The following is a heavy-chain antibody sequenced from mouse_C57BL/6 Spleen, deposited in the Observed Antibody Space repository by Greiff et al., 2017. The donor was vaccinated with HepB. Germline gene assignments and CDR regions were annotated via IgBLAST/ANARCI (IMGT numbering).Heavy chain of an antibody. CDR3: TFYDGYLSFDY. Sequence: VQLQQSGAELVRPGASVTLSCKASGYTFTDYEMHWVKQTPVHGLEWIGAIDPETGGTAYNQKFKGKAILTADKSSSTAYMELRSLTSEDSAVYYCTFYDGYLSFDYWGQGTTLTVSS. CDR1: GYTFTDYE. V-gene: IGHV1-15*01. J-gene: IGHJ2*01. CDR2: IDPETGGT. D-gene: IGHD2-3*01.